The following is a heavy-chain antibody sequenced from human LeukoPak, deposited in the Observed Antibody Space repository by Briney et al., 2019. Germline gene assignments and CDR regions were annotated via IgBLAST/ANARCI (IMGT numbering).Heavy chain of an antibody. CDR3: ARGFATWDY. Sequence: SSETLSLTCAVYGGSFSGYYWSWIRQPPGKGLEWIGEINHSGSTNYNPSLKSRVTISVDTSKNQFSLKLSSVTAADTAVYYCARGFATWDYWGQGTLVTVSS. J-gene: IGHJ4*02. CDR2: INHSGST. V-gene: IGHV4-34*01. CDR1: GGSFSGYY.